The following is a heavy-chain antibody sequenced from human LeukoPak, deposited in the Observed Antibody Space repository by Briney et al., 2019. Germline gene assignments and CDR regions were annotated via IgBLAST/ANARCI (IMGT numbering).Heavy chain of an antibody. D-gene: IGHD1-20*01. CDR1: GFTFSSYD. Sequence: GGSLRLSCAASGFTFSSYDMHWVRQATGKGLEWVSVIGTAGDTYYPGSVKGRFTISRENAKNSLYLQMNSLRAGDTAVYYCARVAQGNWNHFDYWGQGTLVTVSS. CDR2: IGTAGDT. J-gene: IGHJ4*02. V-gene: IGHV3-13*01. CDR3: ARVAQGNWNHFDY.